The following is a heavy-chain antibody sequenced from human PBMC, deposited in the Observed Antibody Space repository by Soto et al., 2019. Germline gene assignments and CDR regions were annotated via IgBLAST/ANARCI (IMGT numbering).Heavy chain of an antibody. CDR2: ISYDGSNK. Sequence: GGSLRLSCAASGFTFSSYGMHWVRQAPGKGLEWVAVISYDGSNKYYADSVKGRFTISRDNSKNTLYLQMNSLRAEDTAVYYCAKDSYYYDSSGYSTSEWGQGTLVTVSS. CDR3: AKDSYYYDSSGYSTSE. J-gene: IGHJ4*02. CDR1: GFTFSSYG. V-gene: IGHV3-30*18. D-gene: IGHD3-22*01.